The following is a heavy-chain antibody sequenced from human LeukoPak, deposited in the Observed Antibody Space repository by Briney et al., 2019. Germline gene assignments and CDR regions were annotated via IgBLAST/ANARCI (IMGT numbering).Heavy chain of an antibody. V-gene: IGHV3-30*04. CDR2: MSYDGRTK. CDR3: ARGRHYTNTQTTDY. D-gene: IGHD1-7*01. CDR1: GFAFNTYA. J-gene: IGHJ4*02. Sequence: GGSLRLSCAASGFAFNTYAMQWARQAPGKGLEWVAIMSYDGRTKWHADSVKGRFSISRDSSTKTLYLQMSGLRPEDTAVYYCARGRHYTNTQTTDYWGQGTLVSVSS.